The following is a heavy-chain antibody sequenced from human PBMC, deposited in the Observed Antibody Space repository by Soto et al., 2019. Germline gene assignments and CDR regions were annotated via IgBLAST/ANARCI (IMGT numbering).Heavy chain of an antibody. D-gene: IGHD5-18*01. CDR2: IYPGDSDT. J-gene: IGHJ4*02. Sequence: AGESLKISCKVSGYSFTSYWIGWVRQMPGKGLEWMGIIYPGDSDTRYSPSFQGQVTISADKSISTAYLQWSSLKASDTAMYYCARRGLDTAMDLYYFDCWGQGNLVTVSS. CDR3: ARRGLDTAMDLYYFDC. CDR1: GYSFTSYW. V-gene: IGHV5-51*03.